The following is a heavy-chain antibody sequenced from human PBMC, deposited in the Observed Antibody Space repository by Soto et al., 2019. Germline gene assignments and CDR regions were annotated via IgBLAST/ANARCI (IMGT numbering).Heavy chain of an antibody. D-gene: IGHD3-10*01. Sequence: SGPTLVKPTQTLTLTCTFSGFSLSTSGVGVGWIRQPPGKALEWLALIYWDDDKRYSPSLKSRLTITKDTSKNQVVLTMTNMDPVDTATYYCAHRIWFGELFDNPSWFDPWGQGTLVTVSS. J-gene: IGHJ5*02. CDR1: GFSLSTSGVG. CDR2: IYWDDDK. CDR3: AHRIWFGELFDNPSWFDP. V-gene: IGHV2-5*02.